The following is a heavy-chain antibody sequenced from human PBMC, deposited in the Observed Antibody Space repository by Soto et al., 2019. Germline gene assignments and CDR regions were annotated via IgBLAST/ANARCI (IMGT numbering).Heavy chain of an antibody. CDR3: ARVEGLEKEGYYYYYYGMDV. V-gene: IGHV1-69*02. J-gene: IGHJ6*02. CDR2: IIPILGIA. Sequence: SVKVSCKASGGTFSSYTISWVRQAPGQGLEWMGRIIPILGIANYAQKFQGRVTITADKSTSTAYMELSSLRSEDTAVYYCARVEGLEKEGYYYYYYGMDVWG. CDR1: GGTFSSYT. D-gene: IGHD3-3*01.